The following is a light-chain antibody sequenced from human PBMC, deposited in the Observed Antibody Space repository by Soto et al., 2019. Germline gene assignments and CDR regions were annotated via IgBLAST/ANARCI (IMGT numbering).Light chain of an antibody. CDR3: CSYAGIRSSA. J-gene: IGLJ1*01. CDR2: EGS. V-gene: IGLV2-23*01. Sequence: QSALTQPASVSGSPGQSITISCTGTSSDVGSYNLVSWYQQHPGKAPKLMIYEGSKRPSGVSNRFSGSKSGNTASLTISGLQAEDEADYHSCSYAGIRSSAFGT. CDR1: SSDVGSYNL.